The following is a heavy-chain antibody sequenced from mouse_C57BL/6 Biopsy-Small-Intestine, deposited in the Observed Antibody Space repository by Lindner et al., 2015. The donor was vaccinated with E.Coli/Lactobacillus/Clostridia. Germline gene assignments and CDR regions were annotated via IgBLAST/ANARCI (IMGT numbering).Heavy chain of an antibody. Sequence: VQLQESGGGLVQPKGSLKLSCAASGFTFNTYAMHWVRQAPGKGLEWVARIRSKSTNYATYYVDSVKDRFTISRGDSQSMLYLQMNNLKTEDTAMYYCVRAYYYGSSPWFAYWGQGTLVTVSA. CDR3: VRAYYYGSSPWFAY. CDR1: GFTFNTYA. CDR2: IRSKSTNYAT. V-gene: IGHV10-3*01. J-gene: IGHJ3*01. D-gene: IGHD1-1*01.